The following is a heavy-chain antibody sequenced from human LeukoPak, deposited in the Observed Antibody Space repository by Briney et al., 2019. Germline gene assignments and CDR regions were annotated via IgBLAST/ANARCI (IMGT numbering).Heavy chain of an antibody. J-gene: IGHJ4*02. D-gene: IGHD3-22*01. CDR3: AKGFDSSGYYVDY. V-gene: IGHV3-11*05. CDR1: GFTFSDYY. Sequence: PGGSLRLSCAASGFTFSDYYMSWIRQAPGKGLEWVSYISSSSSYTNYADSVKGRFTISRDNAKNSLYLQMNSLRAEDTALYYCAKGFDSSGYYVDYWGQGTLVTVSS. CDR2: ISSSSSYT.